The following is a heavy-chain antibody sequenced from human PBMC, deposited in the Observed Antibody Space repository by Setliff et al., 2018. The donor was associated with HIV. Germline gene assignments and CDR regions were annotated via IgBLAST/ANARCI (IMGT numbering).Heavy chain of an antibody. Sequence: ASVKVSCKASGYSFTDYYIHWVRQAPGQGLEWMGWINPKSDGTNYAQKFQGWITMTRDTSISTAYMELSRLGSDDTAVYYCARGMDYYDTSGYYQYYFDYWG. J-gene: IGHJ4*01. V-gene: IGHV1-2*04. D-gene: IGHD3-22*01. CDR2: INPKSDGT. CDR3: ARGMDYYDTSGYYQYYFDY. CDR1: GYSFTDYY.